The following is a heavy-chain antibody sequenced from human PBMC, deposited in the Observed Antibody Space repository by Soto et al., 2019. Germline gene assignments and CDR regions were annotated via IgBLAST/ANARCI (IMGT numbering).Heavy chain of an antibody. D-gene: IGHD2-2*01. CDR2: INHSGST. V-gene: IGHV4-34*01. Sequence: QVALQQWGAGLLKPSETLSLTCAVYGGSFSGYYWTWIRQPPGKGLEWIGEINHSGSTNYNPSLQSRVTISVDTSKNQFSLKLSSVTAAHTAVYYCARGDIVVVPAAYAYYYYMDVWGNGNTVTVSS. CDR3: ARGDIVVVPAAYAYYYYMDV. CDR1: GGSFSGYY. J-gene: IGHJ6*03.